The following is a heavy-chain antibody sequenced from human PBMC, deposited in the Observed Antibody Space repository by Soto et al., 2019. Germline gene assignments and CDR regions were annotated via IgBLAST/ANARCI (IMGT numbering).Heavy chain of an antibody. J-gene: IGHJ6*02. Sequence: GESLKICCQVSGYNFTNYWISWVRQMPGKGLEWVGRIDPSDSYTNYSPSFQGHVTISTDKSISTAYLQWSSLKASDTAMYFCARRVGSGYYYGMDVWGQGTTVTVSS. CDR3: ARRVGSGYYYGMDV. CDR2: IDPSDSYT. V-gene: IGHV5-10-1*01. D-gene: IGHD6-19*01. CDR1: GYNFTNYW.